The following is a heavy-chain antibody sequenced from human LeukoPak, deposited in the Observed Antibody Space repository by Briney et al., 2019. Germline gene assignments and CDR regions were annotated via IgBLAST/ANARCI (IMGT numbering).Heavy chain of an antibody. CDR3: ATSTSGAVGAPWRLDI. V-gene: IGHV1-2*02. J-gene: IGHJ3*02. D-gene: IGHD1-26*01. Sequence: ASVKVSCKAPGYTFTGYYMHWVRQAPGQGLEWMGWINPNSGGTNYAQKFQGRVTMTRDTSISTAYMELSRLRSDDTAVYYCATSTSGAVGAPWRLDIWGQGTMVTVSS. CDR1: GYTFTGYY. CDR2: INPNSGGT.